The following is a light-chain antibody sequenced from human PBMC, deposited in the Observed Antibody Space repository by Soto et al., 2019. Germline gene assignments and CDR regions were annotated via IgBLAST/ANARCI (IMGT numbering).Light chain of an antibody. CDR1: QSVSSSY. CDR3: QQYGSSYPWT. J-gene: IGKJ1*01. V-gene: IGKV3-20*01. Sequence: DIVLTQSPGTLSLSPGERATPSCMSSQSVSSSYLAWYQQKPGQAPRLLIYGASSRATGIPDRFSGSGSGTDFTLTIRRLEPEDFAVYYCQQYGSSYPWTLGQGTKVDIK. CDR2: GAS.